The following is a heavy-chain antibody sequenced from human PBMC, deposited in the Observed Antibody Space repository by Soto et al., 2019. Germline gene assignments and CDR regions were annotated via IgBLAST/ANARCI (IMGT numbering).Heavy chain of an antibody. Sequence: SSVKVSFKASGYTFTSYGISLLRHAPGQLLEWMGWISAYNGNTNYAQKFQGRVTMTTDTSTSTAYMELRSLRSDDTAVYYCARDWSSTGTDYDFWSGCLDVWGQGTTVTVSS. D-gene: IGHD3-3*01. CDR1: GYTFTSYG. CDR3: ARDWSSTGTDYDFWSGCLDV. V-gene: IGHV1-18*04. J-gene: IGHJ6*02. CDR2: ISAYNGNT.